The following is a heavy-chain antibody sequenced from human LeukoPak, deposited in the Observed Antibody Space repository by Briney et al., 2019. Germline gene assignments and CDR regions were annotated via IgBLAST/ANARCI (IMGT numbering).Heavy chain of an antibody. J-gene: IGHJ4*02. Sequence: PGGSLRLSCAASGFTFSSHGMHWVRQAPGKGLDWVAVIWYDGSKTLYADSVKGRFTISRDDSKNTLCLQMNSLRAEDTAVYYCAREASGYYRDFWGQGTLVTVSS. D-gene: IGHD3-3*01. V-gene: IGHV3-33*01. CDR2: IWYDGSKT. CDR3: AREASGYYRDF. CDR1: GFTFSSHG.